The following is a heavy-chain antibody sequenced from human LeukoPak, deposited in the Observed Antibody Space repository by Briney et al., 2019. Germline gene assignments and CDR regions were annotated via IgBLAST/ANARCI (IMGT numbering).Heavy chain of an antibody. V-gene: IGHV4-4*07. CDR3: AREQRFTGYCSSTSCYEANWFDP. D-gene: IGHD2-2*03. Sequence: SETLSLTCTVSGGSISSYYWSWIRQPAGKGLEWIGRIYTSGSTNYNPSLKSRVTMSVDTSKNQFSLKLSSVTAADTAVYYCAREQRFTGYCSSTSCYEANWFDPWGQGTLVTVSS. CDR2: IYTSGST. J-gene: IGHJ5*02. CDR1: GGSISSYY.